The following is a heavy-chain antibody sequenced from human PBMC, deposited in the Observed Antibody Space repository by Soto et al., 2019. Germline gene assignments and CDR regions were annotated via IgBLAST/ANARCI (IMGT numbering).Heavy chain of an antibody. Sequence: QVQLVQSGAEVKKPGSSVRVSCKASGDTSDSFSISWVRQAPGQGLEWMGGLIPMFGTGNYAQKFQGILTITADESTGTSYMDLKSLRSEDKAVYFCARENRDDNSGWYSSSDWFDPWGQEPWSPSPQ. V-gene: IGHV1-69*01. D-gene: IGHD6-19*01. CDR2: LIPMFGTG. CDR3: ARENRDDNSGWYSSSDWFDP. CDR1: GDTSDSFS. J-gene: IGHJ5*02.